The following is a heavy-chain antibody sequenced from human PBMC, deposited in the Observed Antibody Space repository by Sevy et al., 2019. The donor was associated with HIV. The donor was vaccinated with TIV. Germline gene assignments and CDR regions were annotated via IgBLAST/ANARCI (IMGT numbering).Heavy chain of an antibody. V-gene: IGHV3-23*01. J-gene: IGHJ4*02. CDR1: GFTFSSYA. CDR3: AKDRRRAAAGTYDY. Sequence: EGSLRLSCAASGFTFSSYAMSWVRQAPGKGLEWVSAISGSGGSTYYADSVKGRFTISRDNSKNTLYLQMNSLRAEDTAVYYCAKDRRRAAAGTYDYWGQGTLVTVSS. D-gene: IGHD6-13*01. CDR2: ISGSGGST.